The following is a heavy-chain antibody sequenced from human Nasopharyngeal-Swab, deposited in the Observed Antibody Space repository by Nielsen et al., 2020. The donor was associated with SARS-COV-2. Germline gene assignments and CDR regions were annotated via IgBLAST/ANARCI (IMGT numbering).Heavy chain of an antibody. J-gene: IGHJ3*02. V-gene: IGHV3-11*01. D-gene: IGHD2-8*01. Sequence: GESLKISCAASGFTFSDYYMSWIRQAPGKGLEWVSYISSSGSTIYYADSVKGRFTISRDNAKNSLYLQMNSLRAEDTAVYYRARVGGGFVLMGLDIWGQGTMVTVSS. CDR3: ARVGGGFVLMGLDI. CDR2: ISSSGSTI. CDR1: GFTFSDYY.